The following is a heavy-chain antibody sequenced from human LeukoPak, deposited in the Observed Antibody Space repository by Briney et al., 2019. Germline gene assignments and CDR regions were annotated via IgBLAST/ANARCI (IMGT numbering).Heavy chain of an antibody. CDR2: LSISTGST. CDR1: RFTFRDYA. CDR3: AKGREVATITDFDY. V-gene: IGHV3-23*01. Sequence: GGSLRLSCAASRFTFRDYALSWVRQAPGKGLEWVSSLSISTGSTYYADSVKGRFTISRDNSENILYLQMDSLGAEDTAVYYCAKGREVATITDFDYWGQGTLVTVSS. J-gene: IGHJ4*02. D-gene: IGHD5-24*01.